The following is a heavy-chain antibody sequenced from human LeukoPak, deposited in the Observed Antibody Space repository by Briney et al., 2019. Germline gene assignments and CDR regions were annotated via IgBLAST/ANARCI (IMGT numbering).Heavy chain of an antibody. CDR3: ARGRGGATIY. V-gene: IGHV4-34*01. J-gene: IGHJ4*02. D-gene: IGHD1-26*01. CDR2: INRSGST. CDR1: GGSFSGYY. Sequence: PSETLSLTCAVVGGSFSGYYCRWIRQPPGKWLEWIGEINRSGSTNSNPSLKRRLTISVDTSKNQFSLKLSSVTAADTAVYYCARGRGGATIYWGQGTLVTVSS.